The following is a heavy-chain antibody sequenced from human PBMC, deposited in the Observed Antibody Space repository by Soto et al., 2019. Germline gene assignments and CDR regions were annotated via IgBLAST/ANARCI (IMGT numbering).Heavy chain of an antibody. CDR1: GGSISSYY. J-gene: IGHJ3*02. Sequence: SETLSLTCTVCGGSISSYYWSWIRQTPGKGLEWIGYFYSSGSPHHNPSLKSRVTISEDRSKNQFSLKLSSVTAADTAVYYCARRYGSAFDIWGQGTMVTVSS. CDR2: FYSSGSP. D-gene: IGHD3-10*01. V-gene: IGHV4-59*01. CDR3: ARRYGSAFDI.